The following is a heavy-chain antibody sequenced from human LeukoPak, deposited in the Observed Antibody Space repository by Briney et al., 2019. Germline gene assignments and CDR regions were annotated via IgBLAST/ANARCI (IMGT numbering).Heavy chain of an antibody. CDR1: GGSISSSSYY. V-gene: IGHV4-39*07. CDR3: ARVGWEWFDP. J-gene: IGHJ5*02. D-gene: IGHD1-26*01. Sequence: SETLSLTCTVSGGSISSSSYYWGWIRQPPGKGLEWIGSIYYSGSTYYNPSLKSRVTISVDTSKNQFSLKLSSVTAADTAVYYCARVGWEWFDPWGQGTLVTVSS. CDR2: IYYSGST.